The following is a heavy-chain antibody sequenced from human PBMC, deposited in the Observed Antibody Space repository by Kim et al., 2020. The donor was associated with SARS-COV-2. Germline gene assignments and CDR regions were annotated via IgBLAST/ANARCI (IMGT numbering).Heavy chain of an antibody. Sequence: AQKFQGSVTITADESTSTAYMELSSLRSEDTAVYYCAGGDYDSSGYQFDYWGQGTLVTVSS. CDR3: AGGDYDSSGYQFDY. V-gene: IGHV1-69*01. J-gene: IGHJ4*02. D-gene: IGHD3-22*01.